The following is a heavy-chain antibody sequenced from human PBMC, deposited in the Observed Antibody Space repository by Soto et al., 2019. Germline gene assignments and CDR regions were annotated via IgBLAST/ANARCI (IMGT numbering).Heavy chain of an antibody. J-gene: IGHJ6*03. V-gene: IGHV3-30*18. CDR1: GFTFSSYG. D-gene: IGHD2-15*01. CDR3: AKDFAYCSGGSCYSGYYYYMDV. Sequence: GGSLRLSCAASGFTFSSYGMHWVRQAPGKGLEWVAVISYDGSNKYYADSVKGRFTISRDNSKNTLYLQMNSLRAEDTAEYYCAKDFAYCSGGSCYSGYYYYMDVWGKGTTVTVSS. CDR2: ISYDGSNK.